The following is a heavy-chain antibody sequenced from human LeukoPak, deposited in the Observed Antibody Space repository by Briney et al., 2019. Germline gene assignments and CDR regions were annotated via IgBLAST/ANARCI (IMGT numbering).Heavy chain of an antibody. CDR3: AKDSKIVGPTFRSYHYMDV. D-gene: IGHD1-26*01. CDR1: GFTFSSYS. CDR2: ISSSSSYI. J-gene: IGHJ6*03. V-gene: IGHV3-21*04. Sequence: GGSLRLSCAASGFTFSSYSMNWVRQAPGKGLEWVSSISSSSSYIYYADSVKGRFTISRDNSKKTLYLQMNSMRAEDTAVYYCAKDSKIVGPTFRSYHYMDVWGKGTTVTVSS.